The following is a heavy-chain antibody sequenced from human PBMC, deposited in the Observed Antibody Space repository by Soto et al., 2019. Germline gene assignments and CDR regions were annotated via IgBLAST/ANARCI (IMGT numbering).Heavy chain of an antibody. CDR1: GFTFDSFA. CDR3: ARGAVMPDS. D-gene: IGHD3-16*01. V-gene: IGHV3-23*01. CDR2: ISASGGST. J-gene: IGHJ4*02. Sequence: GGSLRLSCAASGFTFDSFAMTWVRQAPGKGLEWVSAISASGGSTFYADSVKGRFTISRDSSKNTLYLQMNSLRAEDTAVYYCARGAVMPDSWGQGTLVTVSS.